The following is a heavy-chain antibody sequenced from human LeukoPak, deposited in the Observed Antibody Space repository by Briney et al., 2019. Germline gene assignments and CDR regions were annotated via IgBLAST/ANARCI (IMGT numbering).Heavy chain of an antibody. J-gene: IGHJ3*02. CDR3: TRGDHYYGSRSCPDQDAFDI. D-gene: IGHD3-10*01. CDR1: GFSFSSYW. Sequence: GGSLRLSCAASGFSFSSYWMHWVRQGPGKGLVWVSRINSDGSDTTYADSVKGRFTISRDNAKNTLYLQMNSLRAEDTAVYYCTRGDHYYGSRSCPDQDAFDIWGQGTMVTVSS. V-gene: IGHV3-74*01. CDR2: INSDGSDT.